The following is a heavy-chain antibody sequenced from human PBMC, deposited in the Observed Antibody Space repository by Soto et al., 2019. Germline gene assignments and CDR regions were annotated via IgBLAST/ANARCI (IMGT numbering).Heavy chain of an antibody. J-gene: IGHJ5*02. CDR3: ARFLPPFDP. Sequence: QVQLVQSGAEVKKPGASVTVSCKASGYTFTSYGISWVRQAPGQGLEWMGWINAYNGNTNNAQKLQGRVTMTTDTSKSTAYMEPRSLGSDDTAVDYCARFLPPFDPWGQGTLVTVSS. CDR2: INAYNGNT. CDR1: GYTFTSYG. V-gene: IGHV1-18*01.